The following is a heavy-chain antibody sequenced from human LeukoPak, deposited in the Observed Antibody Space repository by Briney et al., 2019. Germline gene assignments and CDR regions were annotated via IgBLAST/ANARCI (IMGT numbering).Heavy chain of an antibody. D-gene: IGHD1-1*01. Sequence: GGSLRLSCAASGFTFSRYWMHWVRQAPGKGLVWVSRINRDGSSTGYADSVKGRFTISRDNSKNTLYLQMNSLRADDTAVYYCATGIGYDAFDIWGQGTMVTVSS. CDR1: GFTFSRYW. CDR2: INRDGSST. J-gene: IGHJ3*02. V-gene: IGHV3-74*01. CDR3: ATGIGYDAFDI.